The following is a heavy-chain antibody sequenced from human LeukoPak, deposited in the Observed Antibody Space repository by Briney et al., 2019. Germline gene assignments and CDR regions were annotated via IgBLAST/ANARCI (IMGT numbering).Heavy chain of an antibody. Sequence: GASVKVSCKASGGTFSSYAISWVRQAPGQGLEWMGGIIPIFGTANYAQKFQGRVTITTDESTSTAYMELSSLRSEDTAVYYCARTYYYDSSGYYGYYYYYMDVWGKGTTVTISS. V-gene: IGHV1-69*05. CDR1: GGTFSSYA. CDR2: IIPIFGTA. J-gene: IGHJ6*03. CDR3: ARTYYYDSSGYYGYYYYYMDV. D-gene: IGHD3-22*01.